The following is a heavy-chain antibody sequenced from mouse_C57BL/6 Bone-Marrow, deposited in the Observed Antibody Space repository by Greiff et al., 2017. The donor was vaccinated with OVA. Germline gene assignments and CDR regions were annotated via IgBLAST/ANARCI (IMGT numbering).Heavy chain of an antibody. J-gene: IGHJ4*01. D-gene: IGHD3-3*01. CDR1: GYTFTSYG. CDR3: AREGDWAMDY. CDR2: IYPRSGNT. V-gene: IGHV1-81*01. Sequence: VKLQESGAELARPGASVKLSCKASGYTFTSYGISWVKQRTGQGLEWIGEIYPRSGNTYYNEKFKGKATLTADKSSSTAYMELRSLTSEDSAVYFCAREGDWAMDYWGQGTSVTVSS.